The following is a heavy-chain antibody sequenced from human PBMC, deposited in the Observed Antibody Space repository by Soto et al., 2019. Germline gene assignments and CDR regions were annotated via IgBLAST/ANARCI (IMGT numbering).Heavy chain of an antibody. D-gene: IGHD1-26*01. CDR1: GFTFNSYG. V-gene: IGHV3-30*03. CDR3: ARTRSAWSDFHYYSLDV. J-gene: IGHJ6*02. CDR2: ISYDSTKT. Sequence: PGGSLRLSCAASGFTFNSYGMHWVRQRPGNGLEWVAFISYDSTKTYYADSVKGRFTISRDNFNSALYVQMNSLTGEDTAVYYCARTRSAWSDFHYYSLDVWGQGTTVTVSS.